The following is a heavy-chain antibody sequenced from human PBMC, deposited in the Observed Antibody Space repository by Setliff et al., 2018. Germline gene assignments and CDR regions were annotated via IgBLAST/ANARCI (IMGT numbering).Heavy chain of an antibody. CDR1: GDSISSGSYY. V-gene: IGHV4-31*03. J-gene: IGHJ4*02. Sequence: PSETLSLTCTVSGDSISSGSYYWNWIRQHPEKGLEWLGYIFHSGSTHYNSSLKSRITISIDTSKNHFSLELNSVTAADSAVYYCARVADGSGSFYLGFDYWGKGILVTV. CDR2: IFHSGST. CDR3: ARVADGSGSFYLGFDY. D-gene: IGHD3-10*01.